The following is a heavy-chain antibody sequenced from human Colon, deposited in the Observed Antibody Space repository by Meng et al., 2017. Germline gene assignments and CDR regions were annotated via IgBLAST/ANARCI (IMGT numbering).Heavy chain of an antibody. J-gene: IGHJ5*02. Sequence: VLIPQAGAALLKPSESLSLTCAVSGGSFSGFYWSWIRQPPGKGLEWIGEIDHFGISNYNSSLKGRLTMSVDTSKKQISLTLTSVTAADTAVYYCATGLRHGDWFDPWGPGTLVTVSS. D-gene: IGHD4-17*01. CDR1: GGSFSGFY. CDR3: ATGLRHGDWFDP. V-gene: IGHV4-34*02. CDR2: IDHFGIS.